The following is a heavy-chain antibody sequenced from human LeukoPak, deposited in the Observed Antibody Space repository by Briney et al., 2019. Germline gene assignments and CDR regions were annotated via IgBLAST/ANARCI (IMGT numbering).Heavy chain of an antibody. CDR1: GGSISSYY. V-gene: IGHV4-59*01. CDR3: ARQREDGYNYSYFDY. Sequence: SETLSLTCTVSGGSISSYYWSWIRQPPGMGLEWIGYIHYSGSTNYNPSLLSRVSISLDTSQNQFSLKVSSVTAPDTAVYYCARQREDGYNYSYFDYWGQRTLVTVSS. CDR2: IHYSGST. D-gene: IGHD5-24*01. J-gene: IGHJ4*02.